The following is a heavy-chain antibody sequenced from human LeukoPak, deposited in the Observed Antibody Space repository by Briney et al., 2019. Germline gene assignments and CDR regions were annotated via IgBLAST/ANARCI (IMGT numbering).Heavy chain of an antibody. CDR3: ARDGPLYCSGGSCYSDYYYGMDV. Sequence: PSETLSLTCTVSGGSISSYYWSWIRQPPGKGLEWIGYIYYSGSTNYNPSLKSRVTISVDTSKNQFSLKLSSVTAADTAVYYCARDGPLYCSGGSCYSDYYYGMDVWGQGTTVTVSS. V-gene: IGHV4-59*01. D-gene: IGHD2-15*01. CDR2: IYYSGST. J-gene: IGHJ6*02. CDR1: GGSISSYY.